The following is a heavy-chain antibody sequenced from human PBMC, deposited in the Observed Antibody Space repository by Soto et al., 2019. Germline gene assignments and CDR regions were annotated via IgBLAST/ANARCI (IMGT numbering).Heavy chain of an antibody. Sequence: SETLSLTCTVSGGSISSYYWSWIRQPAGKGLEWIGRIYTSGSTNYNPPLKSRVTMSVDTSKNQFSLKLSSVTAADTAVYYCARDVAAAGLSDYYYGMDVWGQGTTVTVSS. V-gene: IGHV4-4*07. D-gene: IGHD6-13*01. CDR3: ARDVAAAGLSDYYYGMDV. CDR1: GGSISSYY. CDR2: IYTSGST. J-gene: IGHJ6*02.